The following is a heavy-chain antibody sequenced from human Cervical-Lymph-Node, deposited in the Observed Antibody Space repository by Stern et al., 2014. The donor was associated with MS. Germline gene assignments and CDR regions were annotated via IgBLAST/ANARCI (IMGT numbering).Heavy chain of an antibody. D-gene: IGHD4-17*01. V-gene: IGHV1-69*17. CDR3: ARDGSYEDYCDHATSVLDH. CDR1: GGTFNNYA. CDR2: ILPIFGVT. J-gene: IGHJ4*02. Sequence: QMQLVQSGAEVKKPGPSVTVSCKASGGTFNNYAINWVRQAPGQGLEWMGGILPIFGVTHYAQKFQGSLTFRTDKSMVTAYMELSSLRSEDTAIYFCARDGSYEDYCDHATSVLDHWGQGTLVTVSS.